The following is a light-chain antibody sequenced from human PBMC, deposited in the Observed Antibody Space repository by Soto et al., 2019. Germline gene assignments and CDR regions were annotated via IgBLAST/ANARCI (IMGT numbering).Light chain of an antibody. V-gene: IGKV2-28*01. CDR1: QSLLYSNGYNY. CDR3: MQALQVPHT. J-gene: IGKJ2*01. CDR2: LGS. Sequence: DILMTQSPLSLPVTPGEPASISCRSSQSLLYSNGYNYLDWYVQKPGQSPQLLIYLGSNRTSGVPDRFSDSASGTDFTLKISRVEAEDVGVYYCMQALQVPHTFGQGTKLEIK.